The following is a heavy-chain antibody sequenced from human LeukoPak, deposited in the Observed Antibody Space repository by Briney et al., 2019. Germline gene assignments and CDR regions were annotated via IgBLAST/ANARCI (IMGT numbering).Heavy chain of an antibody. V-gene: IGHV1-18*01. Sequence: ASVNVSCKASGYVFNKYGITWVRQAPGQGLEWMGWISAYDGKRDFAQRFHDRLTMTTDTSTSTAYMELRNLRSDDTAIYYCSRVDYSGFGGSLHWGQGTLVTVSS. CDR3: SRVDYSGFGGSLH. D-gene: IGHD5-12*01. J-gene: IGHJ4*02. CDR2: ISAYDGKR. CDR1: GYVFNKYG.